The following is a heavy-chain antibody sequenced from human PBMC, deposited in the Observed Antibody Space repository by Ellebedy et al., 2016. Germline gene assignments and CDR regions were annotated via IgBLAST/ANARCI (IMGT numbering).Heavy chain of an antibody. Sequence: SLKISCAASGFTFDDYAMHWVRQAPGKGLEWVSGISWNSGSIGYADSVKGRFTISRDNAKNSLYLQMNSLRAEDTALYYCAKDKESGSGWYYFDYWGQGTLVTVSS. CDR1: GFTFDDYA. D-gene: IGHD6-19*01. V-gene: IGHV3-9*01. J-gene: IGHJ4*02. CDR2: ISWNSGSI. CDR3: AKDKESGSGWYYFDY.